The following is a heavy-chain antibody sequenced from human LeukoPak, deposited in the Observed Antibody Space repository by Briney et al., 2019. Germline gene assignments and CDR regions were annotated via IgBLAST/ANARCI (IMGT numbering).Heavy chain of an antibody. CDR3: ARHETDNWFDP. V-gene: IGHV4-59*08. D-gene: IGHD2-21*02. J-gene: IGHJ5*02. CDR1: GASITSHY. Sequence: SETLSLTCTVSGASITSHYWSWIRQPPGKGLEWIGYIHYSGTTNYSPSLKSRVTISVDTSKRQFFLKLTSVTAADTAVYYCARHETDNWFDPWGQGTLVAVSS. CDR2: IHYSGTT.